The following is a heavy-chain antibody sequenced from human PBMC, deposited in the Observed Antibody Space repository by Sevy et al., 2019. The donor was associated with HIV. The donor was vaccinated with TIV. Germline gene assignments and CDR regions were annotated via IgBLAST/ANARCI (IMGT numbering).Heavy chain of an antibody. Sequence: SETLSLTCTVSGVSIRGYFWSWVRQFPGKGLEFIGHIHYGGSTNSNPSLNSRVTMSVDTSTNQFSLRLTSVTAADTALYFCARHQEGGTYPLDFWGQGTRVTVSS. V-gene: IGHV4-59*08. CDR1: GVSIRGYF. CDR3: ARHQEGGTYPLDF. J-gene: IGHJ4*02. D-gene: IGHD1-26*01. CDR2: IHYGGST.